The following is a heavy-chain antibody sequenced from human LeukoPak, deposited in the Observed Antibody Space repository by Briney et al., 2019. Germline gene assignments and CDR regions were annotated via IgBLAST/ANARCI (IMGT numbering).Heavy chain of an antibody. Sequence: ASVTVSCKASGGTFSSYAISWVRQAPGQGLEWMGRIIPILGIANYAQKFQGRVTITADKSTSTAYMELSSLRSEDTAVYYCASFYYDSSGYYYDYYGMDVWGQGTTVTVSS. CDR3: ASFYYDSSGYYYDYYGMDV. V-gene: IGHV1-69*04. CDR1: GGTFSSYA. CDR2: IIPILGIA. D-gene: IGHD3-22*01. J-gene: IGHJ6*02.